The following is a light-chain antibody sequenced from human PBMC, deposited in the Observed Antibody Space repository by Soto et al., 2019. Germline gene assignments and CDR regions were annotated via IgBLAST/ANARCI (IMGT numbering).Light chain of an antibody. Sequence: DIQLTQSPSFLSASVGDRVTLTCRASQDISTYLACYQQKPGKAPNLLIYVASTLQDGVPSRFSGTGSGTEFTLTITNLQHADFATYYCQQLDSYPLTFGGGTEVEIK. CDR2: VAS. V-gene: IGKV1-9*01. CDR3: QQLDSYPLT. J-gene: IGKJ4*01. CDR1: QDISTY.